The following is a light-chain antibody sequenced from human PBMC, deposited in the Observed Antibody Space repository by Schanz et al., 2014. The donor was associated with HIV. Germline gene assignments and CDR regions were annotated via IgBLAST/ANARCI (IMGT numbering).Light chain of an antibody. CDR2: DVS. Sequence: QSALTQPASVSGSPGQSITISCTGTSSDVGGYNYVSWYQQHPGKAPKLMIYDVSNRPSGVSNRFSGSKSGNTASLTISGLQADDEADYYCSSYAGTNNLWVFGGGTKLTVL. J-gene: IGLJ3*02. V-gene: IGLV2-14*01. CDR3: SSYAGTNNLWV. CDR1: SSDVGGYNY.